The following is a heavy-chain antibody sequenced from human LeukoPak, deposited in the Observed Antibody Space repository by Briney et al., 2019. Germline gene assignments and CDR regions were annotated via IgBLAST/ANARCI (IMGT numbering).Heavy chain of an antibody. CDR2: INHSGST. J-gene: IGHJ3*01. CDR3: ARGLPGRDAFDV. V-gene: IGHV4-34*01. CDR1: GGSFSDYY. Sequence: SETLSLTCAVYGGSFSDYYWSWIRQPPGKGLKWIGEINHSGSTNYNPSLKSRVTISVDTSKNQFSLKLTSVTAADTAVYYCARGLPGRDAFDVWGQGTVVTVSS.